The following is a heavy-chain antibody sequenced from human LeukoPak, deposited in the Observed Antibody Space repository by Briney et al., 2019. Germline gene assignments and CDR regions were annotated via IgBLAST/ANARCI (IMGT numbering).Heavy chain of an antibody. CDR1: GGSISSGGYY. J-gene: IGHJ4*02. CDR3: ARHDSSSWYAYDY. Sequence: PSETLSLTCTVSGGSISSGGYYWSWIRQHPGKGLEWIGYIYYSGSTYYNPSLKSRVTISVDTSKNQFSLKLSSVTAADTAVYYCARHDSSSWYAYDYWGQGTLVTVSS. V-gene: IGHV4-31*03. CDR2: IYYSGST. D-gene: IGHD6-13*01.